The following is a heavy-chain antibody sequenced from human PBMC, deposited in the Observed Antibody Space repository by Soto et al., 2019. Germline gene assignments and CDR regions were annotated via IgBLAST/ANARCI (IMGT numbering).Heavy chain of an antibody. Sequence: QVQLLQSGADVKKPGSSVKVSCKASGGTFSSSAISWVRQAPGQGLEWMGGIIPVFPTPDYAQKFQGRLTITANESTRTAYMELSILRSEDTALYYCARDQDRIKVSGNYYCILDVWGKGTTVTVSS. V-gene: IGHV1-69*12. D-gene: IGHD2-21*01. CDR3: ARDQDRIKVSGNYYCILDV. CDR1: GGTFSSSA. J-gene: IGHJ6*03. CDR2: IIPVFPTP.